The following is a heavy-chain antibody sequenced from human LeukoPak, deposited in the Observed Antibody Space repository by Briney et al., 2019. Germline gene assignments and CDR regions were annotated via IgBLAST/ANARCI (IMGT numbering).Heavy chain of an antibody. Sequence: PSETLSLTCTVSGGSISSSFYYWNWIRQPPGKGLEWIGEINHSGSTNYNPSLKSRVTISVDTSKNQFSLKLNSVTAADTAVFYCARAVAGTPRGVYNWFDPWGQGTLVTVSS. CDR3: ARAVAGTPRGVYNWFDP. V-gene: IGHV4-39*07. D-gene: IGHD6-19*01. CDR2: INHSGST. CDR1: GGSISSSFYY. J-gene: IGHJ5*02.